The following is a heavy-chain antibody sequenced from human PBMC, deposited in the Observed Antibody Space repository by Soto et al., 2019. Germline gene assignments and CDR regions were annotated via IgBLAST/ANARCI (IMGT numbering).Heavy chain of an antibody. J-gene: IGHJ6*02. Sequence: SVKVSCKASGGTFSSLDINWVRQAPGQGLEWMGGIIPISETTNYAQIFQGRVSIVADKSTSTAYMELSRLRSEDTAVYYCARALLSHSYDSGGYDSYFHAMDVWGQGTPVT. CDR2: IIPISETT. CDR1: GGTFSSLD. V-gene: IGHV1-69*06. D-gene: IGHD3-22*01. CDR3: ARALLSHSYDSGGYDSYFHAMDV.